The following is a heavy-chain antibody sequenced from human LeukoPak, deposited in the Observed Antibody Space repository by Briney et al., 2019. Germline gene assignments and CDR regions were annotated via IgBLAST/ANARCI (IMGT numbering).Heavy chain of an antibody. Sequence: RASVKVPCKASGGTFSSYAISWVRQAPGQGLEWMGGIIPIFGTANYAQKFQGRVTITADESTSTAYMEPSSLRSEDTAVYYCARFGHGQYGSGSSLNWFDPWGQGTLVTVSS. D-gene: IGHD3-10*01. CDR1: GGTFSSYA. V-gene: IGHV1-69*13. CDR3: ARFGHGQYGSGSSLNWFDP. CDR2: IIPIFGTA. J-gene: IGHJ5*02.